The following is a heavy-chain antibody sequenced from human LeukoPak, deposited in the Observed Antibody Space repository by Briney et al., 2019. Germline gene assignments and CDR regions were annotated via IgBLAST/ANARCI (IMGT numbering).Heavy chain of an antibody. V-gene: IGHV4-39*07. Sequence: SETLSLTCSVSGGSISSSSHYWDWIRQPPGEGLEWIGSIYYSGSTYYNPSLKSRVTISVDTSKNQFSLKLISVTAADTAVYYCARVAVSGPTGWFDSWGQGTLVIVSS. CDR1: GGSISSSSHY. D-gene: IGHD2-8*02. CDR3: ARVAVSGPTGWFDS. CDR2: IYYSGST. J-gene: IGHJ5*01.